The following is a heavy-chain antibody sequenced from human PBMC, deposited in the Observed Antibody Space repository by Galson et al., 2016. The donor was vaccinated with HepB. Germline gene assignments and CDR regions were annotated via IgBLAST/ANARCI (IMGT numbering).Heavy chain of an antibody. Sequence: SLRLSCAASGFIFSNFGMHWVRQAPGKGLEWVSTLSASGGATYYSDSVKGRFTISRDNSKNTLYLQMNSLRDEDTAVYYCAKGRTGTTGPVEYWGQGTLVTVSA. CDR2: LSASGGAT. D-gene: IGHD1-1*01. J-gene: IGHJ4*02. V-gene: IGHV3-23*01. CDR3: AKGRTGTTGPVEY. CDR1: GFIFSNFG.